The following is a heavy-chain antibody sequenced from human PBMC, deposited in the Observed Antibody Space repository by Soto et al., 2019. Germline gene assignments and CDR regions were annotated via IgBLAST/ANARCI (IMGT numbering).Heavy chain of an antibody. J-gene: IGHJ4*02. CDR3: ARDGSGDGYNLYYFDY. Sequence: PSETLSLTCTVSGGSVSSGSYYWSWIRQPPGKGLEWIGYIYYSGSTNYNPSLKSRVTISVDTSKNQFPLKLSSVTAADTAVYYCARDGSGDGYNLYYFDYWGQGTLVTVSS. CDR1: GGSVSSGSYY. D-gene: IGHD5-12*01. CDR2: IYYSGST. V-gene: IGHV4-61*01.